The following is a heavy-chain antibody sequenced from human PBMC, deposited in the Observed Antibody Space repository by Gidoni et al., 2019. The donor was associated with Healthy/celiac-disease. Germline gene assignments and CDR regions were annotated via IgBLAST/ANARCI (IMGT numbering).Heavy chain of an antibody. J-gene: IGHJ4*02. CDR3: ARSYDFWSGYPIDY. Sequence: SMNWVRQAPGKGLEWVSSISSSSSYIYYADSVKGRFTISRDNAKNSLYLQMNSLRAEDTAVYYCARSYDFWSGYPIDYWGQGTLVTVSS. D-gene: IGHD3-3*01. CDR1: S. CDR2: ISSSSSYI. V-gene: IGHV3-21*01.